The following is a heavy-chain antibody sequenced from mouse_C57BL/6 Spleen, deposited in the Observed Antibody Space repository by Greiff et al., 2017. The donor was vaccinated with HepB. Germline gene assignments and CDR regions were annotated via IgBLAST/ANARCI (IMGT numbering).Heavy chain of an antibody. J-gene: IGHJ3*01. CDR3: ANYYDYDLAWFAY. V-gene: IGHV1-64*01. Sequence: VQLQQPGAELVKPGASVKLSCKASGYTFTSYWMHWVKQRPGQGLEWIGMIHPNSGSTNYNEKFKSKATLTVDKSSSTAYMQLSSLTSEDSAVYYCANYYDYDLAWFAYWGQGTLVTVSA. CDR1: GYTFTSYW. D-gene: IGHD2-4*01. CDR2: IHPNSGST.